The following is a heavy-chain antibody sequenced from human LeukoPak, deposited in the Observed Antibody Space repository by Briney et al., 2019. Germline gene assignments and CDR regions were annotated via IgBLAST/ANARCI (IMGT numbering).Heavy chain of an antibody. D-gene: IGHD1-20*01. CDR2: FIPIFGTA. Sequence: ASVKVSCKTSGGTFSRYAISWVRQAPGQGLEWMGRFIPIFGTANYALKFQGRVSITTDESTSTAYMELSSLRSDDTAVYYYARDLGISGTYDNYCFDHWGQGTLVTVSS. CDR1: GGTFSRYA. CDR3: ARDLGISGTYDNYCFDH. V-gene: IGHV1-69*05. J-gene: IGHJ4*02.